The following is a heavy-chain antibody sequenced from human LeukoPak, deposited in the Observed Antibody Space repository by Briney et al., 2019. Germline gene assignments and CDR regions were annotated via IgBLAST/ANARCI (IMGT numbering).Heavy chain of an antibody. Sequence: ASVKVSCKASGYTFTGYFIYWVRQAPGQGLEWMGWINPDSGCTNYAENFQGRVTMTRDTSIGTAYMELSRLTSDDTAVYYCTRGRGAYWGQGTLVSAYS. D-gene: IGHD2-15*01. CDR2: INPDSGCT. J-gene: IGHJ4*02. CDR3: TRGRGAY. V-gene: IGHV1-2*02. CDR1: GYTFTGYF.